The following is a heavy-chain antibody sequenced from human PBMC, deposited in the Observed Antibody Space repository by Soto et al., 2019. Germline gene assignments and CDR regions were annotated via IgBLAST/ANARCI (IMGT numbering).Heavy chain of an antibody. D-gene: IGHD3-10*01. CDR3: ARRGTDYVDH. Sequence: TLSLTCAASVYSINTFSYFWAWSRQHPQKGLEWIGYVHSSGNTYYNPSFKNRVTISIETSENKFSLNLGSVNAADTAVYYCARRGTDYVDHCGRGSRVT. V-gene: IGHV4-31*11. CDR2: VHSSGNT. CDR1: VYSINTFSYF. J-gene: IGHJ4*02.